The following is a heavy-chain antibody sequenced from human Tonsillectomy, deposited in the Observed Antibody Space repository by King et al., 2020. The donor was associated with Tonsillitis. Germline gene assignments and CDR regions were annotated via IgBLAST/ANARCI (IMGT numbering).Heavy chain of an antibody. D-gene: IGHD2-15*01. CDR2: ISSSGRDI. CDR1: GFTFSSYE. V-gene: IGHV3-48*03. Sequence: VQLVESGGSLVQPGGSLRLSCAASGFTFSSYEMNWVRQAPGKGLEGVSYISSSGRDIYYADSVKGRFTISRDNAKNSSYLQMNSLRAEDTAVYYCARLGLLPFFDYWGQGTLVTVSS. CDR3: ARLGLLPFFDY. J-gene: IGHJ4*02.